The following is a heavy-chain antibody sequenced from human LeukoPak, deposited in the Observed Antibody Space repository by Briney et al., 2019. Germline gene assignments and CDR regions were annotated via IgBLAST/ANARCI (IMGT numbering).Heavy chain of an antibody. Sequence: PGGSLRLSCAASGFTFSSYWMTWVRQAPGKGLEWVANIKQDGSEKYYVDSVKGRFTISRDNAKNSLYLQMNSLRAEDTAVYYCARGPSVYYYYYYMDVWGKGTTVTVSS. J-gene: IGHJ6*03. CDR2: IKQDGSEK. V-gene: IGHV3-7*01. CDR3: ARGPSVYYYYYYMDV. CDR1: GFTFSSYW.